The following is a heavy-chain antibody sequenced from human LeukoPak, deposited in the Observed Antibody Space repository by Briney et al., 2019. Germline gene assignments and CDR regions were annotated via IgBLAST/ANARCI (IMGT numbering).Heavy chain of an antibody. Sequence: PGGSLRLSCAASGFSFSAYAMSWVRQAPGKGLEWVSIITSTGSSTFYADSVKGRFTISRDNPKNTLFLQMNGLRAQDTALYYCAKAGHTVTTELDYWGQGTLVTVSS. D-gene: IGHD4-17*01. CDR2: ITSTGSST. J-gene: IGHJ4*02. V-gene: IGHV3-23*01. CDR3: AKAGHTVTTELDY. CDR1: GFSFSAYA.